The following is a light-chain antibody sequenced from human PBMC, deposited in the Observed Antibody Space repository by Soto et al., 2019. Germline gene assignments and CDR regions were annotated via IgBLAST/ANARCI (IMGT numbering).Light chain of an antibody. CDR3: QQYNNWPPL. CDR2: GTS. Sequence: EIVMTQSPATLSVYPGERATLSCRASQSVGSDLAWYHQKPGQAPRLLIYGTSTRATGIPARFSGSGSGTEFTLTISSLQSEDFAVYYCQQYNNWPPLFGQGTKV. V-gene: IGKV3-15*01. J-gene: IGKJ1*01. CDR1: QSVGSD.